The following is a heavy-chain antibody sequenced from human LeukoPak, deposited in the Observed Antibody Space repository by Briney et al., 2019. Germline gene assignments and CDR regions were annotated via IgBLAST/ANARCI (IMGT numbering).Heavy chain of an antibody. CDR3: ARDTGDYTPFDY. Sequence: GASVKVSLKASGYTFTSYYMHWVGQAPGQGLEGMGIINPSGGSTSYAQKFQGRVTMTRDTSTSTVYMELSSLRSEDTAVYYCARDTGDYTPFDYWGQGTLVTVSS. J-gene: IGHJ4*02. D-gene: IGHD4-17*01. CDR2: INPSGGST. V-gene: IGHV1-46*01. CDR1: GYTFTSYY.